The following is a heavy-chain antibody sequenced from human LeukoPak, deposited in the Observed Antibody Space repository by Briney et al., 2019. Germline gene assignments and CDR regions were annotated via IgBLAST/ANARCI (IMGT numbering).Heavy chain of an antibody. CDR3: ARDQPGIAVAGKGSWFDP. J-gene: IGHJ5*02. CDR1: GYTFTSYY. V-gene: IGHV1-2*02. CDR2: INPNSGGT. Sequence: ASVKVSCKASGYTFTSYYMHWVRQAPGQGLEWMGWINPNSGGTNYAQKFQGRVTMTRDTSISTAYMELSRLRSDDTAVYYCARDQPGIAVAGKGSWFDPWGQGTLVTVSS. D-gene: IGHD6-19*01.